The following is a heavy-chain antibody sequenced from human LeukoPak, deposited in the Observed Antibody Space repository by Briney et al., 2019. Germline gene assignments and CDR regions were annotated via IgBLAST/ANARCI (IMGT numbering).Heavy chain of an antibody. CDR2: ISSSSSYI. J-gene: IGHJ4*02. CDR1: GFTFSSYS. V-gene: IGHV3-21*01. Sequence: GGSLRLSCAASGFTFSSYSMNWVRQAPGKGLEWVSSISSSSSYIYYADSVKGQFTISRDNAKNSLYLQMNSLRAEDTAAYYCARSRGYSYGYDYWGQGTLVTVSS. D-gene: IGHD5-18*01. CDR3: ARSRGYSYGYDY.